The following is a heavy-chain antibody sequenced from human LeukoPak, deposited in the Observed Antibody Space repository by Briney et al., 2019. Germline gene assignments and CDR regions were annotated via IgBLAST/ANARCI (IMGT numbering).Heavy chain of an antibody. Sequence: SETLSLTCTVSGGSISSYYWSWIRQPPGKGLEWIGEINHSGSTNYNPSLKSRVTISVDTSKNQFSLKLSSVTAADTAVYYCARDRGDILTGYYIRGYFDYWGQGTLVTVSS. CDR2: INHSGST. D-gene: IGHD3-9*01. V-gene: IGHV4-34*01. J-gene: IGHJ4*02. CDR3: ARDRGDILTGYYIRGYFDY. CDR1: GGSISSYY.